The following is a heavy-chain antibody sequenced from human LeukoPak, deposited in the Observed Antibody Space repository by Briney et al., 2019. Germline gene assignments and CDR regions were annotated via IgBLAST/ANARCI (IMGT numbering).Heavy chain of an antibody. CDR3: ARDRVTMVRGARNYYFDY. V-gene: IGHV3-48*01. D-gene: IGHD3-10*01. CDR2: ISGSSTAT. Sequence: GGSLRLSCAASGLTFSSSNMHWVRQAPGKGLEWVSFISGSSTATQYADSVKGRFTISRDIGRKAPYLQMNSLRAEDTAVYYCARDRVTMVRGARNYYFDYWGQGTLVTVSS. J-gene: IGHJ4*02. CDR1: GLTFSSSN.